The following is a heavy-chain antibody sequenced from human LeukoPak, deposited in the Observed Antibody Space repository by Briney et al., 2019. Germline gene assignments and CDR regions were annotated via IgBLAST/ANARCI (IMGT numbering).Heavy chain of an antibody. CDR2: IYYSGST. J-gene: IGHJ3*02. CDR1: GGSISSYY. D-gene: IGHD3-22*01. V-gene: IGHV4-59*01. CDR3: ARGFYYYDSSGYSAVAFDI. Sequence: SETLSLTCTVSGGSISSYYWSWIRQPPGKGLEWIGYIYYSGSTNYNPSLKSRVAISVDTSKNQFSLKLSSVTAAGTAVYYCARGFYYYDSSGYSAVAFDIWGQGTMVTVSS.